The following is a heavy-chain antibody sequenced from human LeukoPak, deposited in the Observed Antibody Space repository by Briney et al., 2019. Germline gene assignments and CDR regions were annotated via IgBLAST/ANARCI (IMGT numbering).Heavy chain of an antibody. CDR3: AREPFGELLYLPGHFDY. V-gene: IGHV3-30*01. Sequence: PGGSLRLSCAASGFTFSSYAMHWVRQSPGKGLEWVAVISYDGSNKYYADSVKGRFTISRDNSKNTLYLQMNSLRAEDTAVYYCAREPFGELLYLPGHFDYWGQGTLVTVYS. D-gene: IGHD3-10*01. CDR2: ISYDGSNK. CDR1: GFTFSSYA. J-gene: IGHJ4*02.